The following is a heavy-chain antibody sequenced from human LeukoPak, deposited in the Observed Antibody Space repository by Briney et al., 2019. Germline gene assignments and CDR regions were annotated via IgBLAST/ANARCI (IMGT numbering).Heavy chain of an antibody. CDR2: MNPNSGNT. CDR3: SKVESRIRYFDWLLHNLQGYYFDY. V-gene: IGHV1-8*01. D-gene: IGHD3-9*01. Sequence: ASVKVSCKASGYTFTSYDINWVRQATGQGLEWMVWMNPNSGNTGYAQKFQGRVTMTRNTSISTAYMELSSLRSEDTAVYYCSKVESRIRYFDWLLHNLQGYYFDYWGQGTLVTVSS. J-gene: IGHJ4*02. CDR1: GYTFTSYD.